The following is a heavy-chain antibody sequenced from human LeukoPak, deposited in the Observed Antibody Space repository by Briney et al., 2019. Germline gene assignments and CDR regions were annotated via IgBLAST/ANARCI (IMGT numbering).Heavy chain of an antibody. J-gene: IGHJ5*02. CDR3: AKDYGSDILTGYYPVGSSRFDP. CDR2: ISFDGSNK. CDR1: GFTFSSYG. V-gene: IGHV3-30*18. Sequence: PGGSLRPSWAASGFTFSSYGTHWVSHPPGKGLGWVAVISFDGSNKCYADSVKGRFTISRDNSKNTLYLQMNSLRAEDTAVYYCAKDYGSDILTGYYPVGSSRFDPWGQGTLVTVSS. D-gene: IGHD3-9*01.